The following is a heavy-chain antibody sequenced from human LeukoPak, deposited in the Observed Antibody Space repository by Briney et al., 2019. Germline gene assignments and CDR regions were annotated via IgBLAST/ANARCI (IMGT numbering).Heavy chain of an antibody. D-gene: IGHD5-12*01. V-gene: IGHV4-59*08. CDR2: IYYSGST. CDR3: GRHRGDIVARDLDY. Sequence: SETLSLTCTVSGGPISSYYWSWIRQPPGKGLEWIGYIYYSGSTNYNPSLKSRVTISVDTSKNQFSLKLSSVTAADTAVYYCGRHRGDIVARDLDYWGQGTLVTVSS. CDR1: GGPISSYY. J-gene: IGHJ4*02.